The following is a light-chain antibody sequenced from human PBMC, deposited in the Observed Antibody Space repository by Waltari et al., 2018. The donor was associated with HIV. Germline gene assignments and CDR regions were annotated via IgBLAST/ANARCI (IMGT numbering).Light chain of an antibody. CDR1: QSITNS. Sequence: DIQLTQSPSSLSASIGDRVTITCRASQSITNSLNWYQQKPGKAPHLLIYAASSLQSGVPFRFSGSGSGTDFTLTISSLQPEDFATYFCQQSYNTPYTFGQGTKLEIK. CDR2: AAS. J-gene: IGKJ2*01. CDR3: QQSYNTPYT. V-gene: IGKV1-39*01.